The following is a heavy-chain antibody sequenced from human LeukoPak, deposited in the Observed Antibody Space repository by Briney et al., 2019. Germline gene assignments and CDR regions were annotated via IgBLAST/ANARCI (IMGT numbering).Heavy chain of an antibody. V-gene: IGHV4-59*01. CDR2: IYYSGSA. Sequence: PSQSLSLTCTVAARSISSCYWSSIRQPPREGLEWIGYIYYSGSANYNPSLKSRVTISVGTSNDQFSLKLSSVTAADTAVYYCARTADGSGYYSYYFDYWGQGTLVTVSS. J-gene: IGHJ4*02. CDR3: ARTADGSGYYSYYFDY. CDR1: ARSISSCY. D-gene: IGHD3-22*01.